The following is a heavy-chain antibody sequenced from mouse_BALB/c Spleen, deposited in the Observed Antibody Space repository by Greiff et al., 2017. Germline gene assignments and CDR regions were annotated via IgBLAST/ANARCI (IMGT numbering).Heavy chain of an antibody. V-gene: IGHV1-5*01. D-gene: IGHD2-10*02. J-gene: IGHJ3*01. CDR2: IYPGNSDT. Sequence: VHVKQSGTVLARPGASVKMSCKASGYTFTSYWMHWVKQRPGQGLEWIGAIYPGNSDTSYNQKFKGKAKLTAVTSTSTAYMELSSLTHEDSAVYYCTRIEYGNSWFAYWGQGTLVTVSA. CDR3: TRIEYGNSWFAY. CDR1: GYTFTSYW.